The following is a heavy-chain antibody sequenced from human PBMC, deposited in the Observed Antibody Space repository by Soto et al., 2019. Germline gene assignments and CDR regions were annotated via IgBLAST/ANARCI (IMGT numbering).Heavy chain of an antibody. CDR1: GGSISSSSYH. Sequence: SETLSLPCTVSGGSISSSSYHWGWIRQPPGKGLEWIGSIYYSGSTHSGSTYYNPSLKSRLTISVDTSKNQFSLKLSSVTAADTAVYHCARQIPQNWFDPWGQGTLVTVSS. V-gene: IGHV4-39*01. J-gene: IGHJ5*02. CDR3: ARQIPQNWFDP. CDR2: IYYSGSTHSGST.